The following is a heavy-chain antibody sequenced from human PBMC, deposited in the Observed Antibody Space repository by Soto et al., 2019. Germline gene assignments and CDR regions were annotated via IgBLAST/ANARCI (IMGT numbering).Heavy chain of an antibody. J-gene: IGHJ6*02. D-gene: IGHD5-12*01. CDR1: GGTFSSYA. CDR3: ARVRDSGYDSYYYYYGMGV. CDR2: IIPIFGTA. V-gene: IGHV1-69*06. Sequence: SVKVSCKASGGTFSSYAISWVRRAPGQGLEWMGGIIPIFGTANYAQKFQGRVTITADKSTSTAYMELSSLRSEDTAVYYCARVRDSGYDSYYYYYGMGVWGQGTTVTVSS.